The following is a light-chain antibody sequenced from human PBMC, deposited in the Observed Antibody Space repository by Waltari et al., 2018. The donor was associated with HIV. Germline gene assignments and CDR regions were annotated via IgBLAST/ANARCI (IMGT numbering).Light chain of an antibody. V-gene: IGKV3-15*01. CDR1: QSVSSN. J-gene: IGKJ4*01. CDR2: GAS. Sequence: EIVMTQSPATLSVSQGERATLSCRASQSVSSNLDWYQQKPGQAPRLFIYGASTRATGIPARFSGSGSGTEFTLTISSLQSEDFAVYYCQQYNNWPLTFGGGTKVEIK. CDR3: QQYNNWPLT.